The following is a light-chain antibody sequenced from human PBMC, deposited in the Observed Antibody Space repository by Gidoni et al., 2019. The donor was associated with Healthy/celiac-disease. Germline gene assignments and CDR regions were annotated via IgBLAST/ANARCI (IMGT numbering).Light chain of an antibody. J-gene: IGLJ2*01. V-gene: IGLV3-21*03. CDR3: QVWDSSSDHVV. CDR1: HIGSKS. Sequence: SYVLTQPPSVSVAPGKTARITCGGNHIGSKSVHWYQQKPGQAPVMVVYDDSDRPSGIPERFSGSNSGNTDTLTISRVEAGDEADYYFQVWDSSSDHVVFGGGTKLTVL. CDR2: DDS.